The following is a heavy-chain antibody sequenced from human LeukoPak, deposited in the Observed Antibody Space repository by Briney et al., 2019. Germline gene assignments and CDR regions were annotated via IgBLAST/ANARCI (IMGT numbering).Heavy chain of an antibody. CDR2: ISGSGGST. CDR1: GFTFSSYA. CDR3: AKFRENCSSTSCYPGGQYYFDY. J-gene: IGHJ4*02. Sequence: GGSLRLSCAASGFTFSSYAMSWVRQAPGKGLEWVSAISGSGGSTYYADSVKGRFTISRDNSKNTLYLQMNSLRAEDTAVYYCAKFRENCSSTSCYPGGQYYFDYWGQGTLVTVSS. V-gene: IGHV3-23*01. D-gene: IGHD2-2*01.